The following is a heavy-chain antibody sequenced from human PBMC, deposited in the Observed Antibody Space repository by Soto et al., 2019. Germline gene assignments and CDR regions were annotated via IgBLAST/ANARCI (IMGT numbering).Heavy chain of an antibody. CDR1: GYTFTSYA. V-gene: IGHV1-3*01. D-gene: IGHD6-13*01. Sequence: ASVKVSCKASGYTFTSYAMHWVRQAPGQRLEWMGWINAGNGNTKYSQKFQGRVTITRDTSASTAYMELSSLRSEDTAVYYCARDRGSSSWYGDYYFDYWGQGTLVTAPQ. J-gene: IGHJ4*02. CDR3: ARDRGSSSWYGDYYFDY. CDR2: INAGNGNT.